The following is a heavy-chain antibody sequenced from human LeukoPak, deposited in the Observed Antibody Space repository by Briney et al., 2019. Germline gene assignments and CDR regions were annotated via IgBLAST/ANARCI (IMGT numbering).Heavy chain of an antibody. D-gene: IGHD6-13*01. V-gene: IGHV5-51*01. CDR2: IYPGDSDT. Sequence: GESLKISCKGSGYSFTNYWIGWVRQMPGKGLGWMGIIYPGDSDTRYSPSFQGQVTISADKSISTAYLQWSSLKASDTAMYYCARRGIAVAGTAWFDPWGQGTLVTVSS. CDR1: GYSFTNYW. J-gene: IGHJ5*02. CDR3: ARRGIAVAGTAWFDP.